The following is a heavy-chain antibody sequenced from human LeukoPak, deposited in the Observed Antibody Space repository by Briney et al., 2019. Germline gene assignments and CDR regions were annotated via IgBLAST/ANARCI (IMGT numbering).Heavy chain of an antibody. CDR1: GGSITSTSYY. V-gene: IGHV4-39*07. D-gene: IGHD3-10*01. CDR3: ARDRRFYYGSGSPDAFDI. Sequence: SETLSLTCTVSGGSITSTSYYWGWIRQPPGKGLEWIGTISYIGSPYYNPSLKSRVTISLHTSKNQFSLNLSSVTAADTAVYYYARDRRFYYGSGSPDAFDIWGQGSMVTVSS. J-gene: IGHJ3*02. CDR2: ISYIGSP.